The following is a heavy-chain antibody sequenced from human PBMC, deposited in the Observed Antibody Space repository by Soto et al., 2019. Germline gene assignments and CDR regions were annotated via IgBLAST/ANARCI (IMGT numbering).Heavy chain of an antibody. J-gene: IGHJ4*02. CDR3: VRGDGDYYDGNGYLGRH. V-gene: IGHV3-11*04. Sequence: PGVSLRLSYSTSGFTFSDYYMNGIRQAPGKGLEWVSFIGSSGSIIYYADSVKGRFTTSRDNAKNSLYLQMNSLRAEDTAVYFCVRGDGDYYDGNGYLGRHWGQGT. D-gene: IGHD3-22*01. CDR1: GFTFSDYY. CDR2: IGSSGSII.